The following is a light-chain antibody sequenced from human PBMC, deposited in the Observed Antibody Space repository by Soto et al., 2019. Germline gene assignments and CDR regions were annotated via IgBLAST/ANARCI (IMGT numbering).Light chain of an antibody. J-gene: IGLJ3*02. CDR2: EVS. V-gene: IGLV2-23*02. CDR3: CSYAGNNTLV. Sequence: QSALPQPASVSGSRGQSITISCTGTSSNIGSYNFVSWYRQYPGKAPELIIYEVSQRPSTFFNRFSGSKSGNTASLTVSGLQSDDEADYYCCSYAGNNTLVFGGGTKLTVL. CDR1: SSNIGSYNF.